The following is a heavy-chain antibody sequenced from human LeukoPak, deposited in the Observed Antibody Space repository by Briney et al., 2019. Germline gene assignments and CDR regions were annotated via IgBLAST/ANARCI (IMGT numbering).Heavy chain of an antibody. Sequence: PGRSLRLSCAASGFTFSTYGMHWVRQAPGKGLEWVTVISYDGHTNYADSVKGRFTISRDNSKNTLYLQMNGLRDEDTAVYYCAKERGSTTHFDYCGQGTLVTVSS. D-gene: IGHD2-2*01. V-gene: IGHV3-30*18. CDR3: AKERGSTTHFDY. CDR1: GFTFSTYG. CDR2: ISYDGHT. J-gene: IGHJ4*02.